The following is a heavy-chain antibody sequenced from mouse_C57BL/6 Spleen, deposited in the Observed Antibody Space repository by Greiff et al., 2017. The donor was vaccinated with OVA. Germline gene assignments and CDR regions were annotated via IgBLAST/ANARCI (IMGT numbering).Heavy chain of an antibody. J-gene: IGHJ4*01. CDR1: GYTFTSYW. CDR3: ARYPIYDGYADDAIDY. CDR2: IDPNSGGT. V-gene: IGHV1-72*01. D-gene: IGHD2-3*01. Sequence: QVQLQQPGAELVKPGASVKLSCKASGYTFTSYWMHWVKQRPGRGLEWIGRIDPNSGGTKYNEKFKSKATLTVDKPSSTAYMQLSSLTSEDSAVDYWARYPIYDGYADDAIDYWGQGTSVTVSS.